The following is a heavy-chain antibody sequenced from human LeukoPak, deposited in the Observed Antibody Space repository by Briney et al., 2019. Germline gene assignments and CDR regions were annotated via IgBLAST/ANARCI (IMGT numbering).Heavy chain of an antibody. Sequence: SETLSLTCTVSGGSINTRSYYWGWIRQPPGKGLEWIGSIYYGGSTYYNPSLKSRGTISVDTSKNQFSLKLSSVTAADTAVYYCARSGVGAPIDAFDIWGQGTMVTVSS. CDR1: GGSINTRSYY. J-gene: IGHJ3*02. CDR3: ARSGVGAPIDAFDI. V-gene: IGHV4-39*07. CDR2: IYYGGST. D-gene: IGHD1-26*01.